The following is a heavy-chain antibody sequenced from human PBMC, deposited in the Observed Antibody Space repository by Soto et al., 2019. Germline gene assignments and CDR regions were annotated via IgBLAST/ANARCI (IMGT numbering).Heavy chain of an antibody. CDR3: ARVTTVVTQSNSFDY. V-gene: IGHV4-34*01. CDR1: GGSFSGYY. CDR2: INHSGST. Sequence: SETLSLTYAVYGGSFSGYYWSWIRQPPGKGLEWIGEINHSGSTNYNPSLKSRVTISVDTSKNQFSLKLSSVTAADTAVYYCARVTTVVTQSNSFDYWGQGTLVTVSS. J-gene: IGHJ4*02. D-gene: IGHD4-17*01.